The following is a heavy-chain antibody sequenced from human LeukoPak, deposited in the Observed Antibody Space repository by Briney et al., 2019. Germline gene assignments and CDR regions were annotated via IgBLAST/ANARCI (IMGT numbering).Heavy chain of an antibody. CDR1: GYTFTVYY. D-gene: IGHD3-22*01. J-gene: IGHJ4*02. CDR3: ARGSSKDDTSGYYYVDGSDGPDY. V-gene: IGHV1-46*01. CDR2: INPSGGNT. Sequence: GASVKVSCKASGYTFTVYYMHWVRQAPGQGLEWMGIINPSGGNTSYAQKFQGRVTMTRDMSTSTVYMELSSLRSEDTAVYYCARGSSKDDTSGYYYVDGSDGPDYWGQGTLVTVSS.